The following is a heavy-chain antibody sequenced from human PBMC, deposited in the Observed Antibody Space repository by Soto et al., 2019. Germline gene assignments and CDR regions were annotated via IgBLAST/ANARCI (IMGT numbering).Heavy chain of an antibody. CDR2: ILPILGSV. J-gene: IGHJ1*01. D-gene: IGHD5-18*01. CDR3: GRIPRYSFPPPDPLDH. Sequence: HVQLVQSGAEVKKPGSSVTISCKASGGTFNTYTFSWVRQAPGQGLEWMGSILPILGSVNYAQNFQGRLSITADQSATTAYMELSSLTSHDTAVYFCGRIPRYSFPPPDPLDHWGQVTMVTVSS. V-gene: IGHV1-69*02. CDR1: GGTFNTYT.